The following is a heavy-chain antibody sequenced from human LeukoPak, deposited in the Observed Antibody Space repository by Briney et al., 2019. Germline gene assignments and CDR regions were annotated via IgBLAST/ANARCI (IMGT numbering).Heavy chain of an antibody. CDR3: GRDRGSNNYFDH. CDR2: ISTSSRTI. J-gene: IGHJ4*01. D-gene: IGHD2-2*01. CDR1: GFTFRSYC. Sequence: GGSLRLSCAASGFTFRSYCVIWVRQARGEGLVRVSDISTSSRTIYYADSVKGRFTISRDNAKSTLFLQMNNLRAEDTAVYYCGRDRGSNNYFDHRGQGTLVTAAS. V-gene: IGHV3-48*04.